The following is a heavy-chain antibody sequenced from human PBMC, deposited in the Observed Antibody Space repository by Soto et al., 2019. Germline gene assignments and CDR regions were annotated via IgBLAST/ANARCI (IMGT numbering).Heavy chain of an antibody. J-gene: IGHJ6*02. CDR2: IWYDGSNK. D-gene: IGHD3-10*01. CDR3: ARAMVITMVRGVIITQHYYYGMDV. Sequence: SLRLSCAASGFTFSSYGMHWVRQAPGKGLEWVAVIWYDGSNKYYADSVKGRFTISRDNSKNTLYLQMNSLRAEDTAVYYCARAMVITMVRGVIITQHYYYGMDVWGQGTTVTVSS. CDR1: GFTFSSYG. V-gene: IGHV3-33*01.